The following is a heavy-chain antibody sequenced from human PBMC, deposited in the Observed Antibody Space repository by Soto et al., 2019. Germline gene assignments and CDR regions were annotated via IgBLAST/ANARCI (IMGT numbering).Heavy chain of an antibody. V-gene: IGHV1-8*01. J-gene: IGHJ4*02. D-gene: IGHD3-16*01. CDR2: MNPNSGNT. CDR3: ATTSFLATRRRPTRGELAFDY. CDR1: GYTFTSYD. Sequence: ASVKVSCKASGYTFTSYDINWVRQATGQGLEWMGWMNPNSGNTGYAQKFQGRVTMTRNTSISTAYMELSSLRSEDTAVYYCATTSFLATRRRPTRGELAFDYWGQGTLVTVSS.